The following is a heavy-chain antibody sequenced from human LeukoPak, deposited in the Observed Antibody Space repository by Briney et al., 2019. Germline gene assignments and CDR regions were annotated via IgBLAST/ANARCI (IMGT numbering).Heavy chain of an antibody. CDR2: ISSSSSTI. J-gene: IGHJ3*02. D-gene: IGHD3-10*01. CDR3: ARDHGSGSYYAFDI. V-gene: IGHV3-48*01. CDR1: GFTFSGYS. Sequence: GGSLRLSCAASGFTFSGYSMNWVRQAPGKGLEWVSYISSSSSTIYYAASVKGGLTISRENAKNSLYLQMNSRRAEETAVYYCARDHGSGSYYAFDIWGQGTMVTVSS.